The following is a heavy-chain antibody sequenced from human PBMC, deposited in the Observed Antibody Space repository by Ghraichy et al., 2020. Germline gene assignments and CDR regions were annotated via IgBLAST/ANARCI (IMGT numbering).Heavy chain of an antibody. V-gene: IGHV3-21*01. D-gene: IGHD4-23*01. J-gene: IGHJ3*02. CDR2: ISSSSSYI. Sequence: LSLTCAASGFTFSSYSMNWVRQAPGKGLEWVSSISSSSSYIYYADSVKGRFTISRDNAKNSLYLQMNSLRAEDTAVYYCARDRPTVVTPVAFDIWGQWTMVTVSS. CDR1: GFTFSSYS. CDR3: ARDRPTVVTPVAFDI.